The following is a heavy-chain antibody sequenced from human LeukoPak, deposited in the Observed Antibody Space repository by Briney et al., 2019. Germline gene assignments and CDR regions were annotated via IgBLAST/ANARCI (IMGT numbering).Heavy chain of an antibody. CDR1: SYTFTRYG. Sequence: ASVKVSCKASSYTFTRYGISWVRQAPGQGLEWMGWISGSNGNTNYAQKFLGRVTMTADTSTNTAYMELSSLRSEDTAVYFCAAIPVFAVVLHQEPVWGKGTTVTVSS. J-gene: IGHJ6*04. D-gene: IGHD3-3*01. CDR3: AAIPVFAVVLHQEPV. CDR2: ISGSNGNT. V-gene: IGHV1-18*01.